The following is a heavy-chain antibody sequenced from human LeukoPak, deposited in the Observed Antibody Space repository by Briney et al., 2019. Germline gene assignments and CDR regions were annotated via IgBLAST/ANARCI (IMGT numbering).Heavy chain of an antibody. D-gene: IGHD3-9*01. CDR2: IYYSGTT. CDR1: GDSIGSSSFY. CDR3: ARHSILPYFDSLSPSFYPDH. Sequence: SETLSLTCSVSGDSIGSSSFYWGWIRQSPGKGLEWIGAIYYSGTTYYTPSLRSRVTISVNPSENHVFLRLSSVTAADTAVYFCARHSILPYFDSLSPSFYPDHWGQGSLVTVSS. V-gene: IGHV4-39*01. J-gene: IGHJ4*02.